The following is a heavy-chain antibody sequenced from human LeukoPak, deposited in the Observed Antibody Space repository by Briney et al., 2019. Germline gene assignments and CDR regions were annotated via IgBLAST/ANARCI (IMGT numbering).Heavy chain of an antibody. CDR1: GYSISSGYY. D-gene: IGHD2-2*01. J-gene: IGHJ5*02. Sequence: SETLSLTCTVSGYSISSGYYWGWIRQPPGKGLEWIGSIYHSGSTYYNPSLKSRVTISVDTSKNQFSLKLSSVTAADMAVYYCARRGYCSSTSCAFDPWGQGTLVTVSS. CDR3: ARRGYCSSTSCAFDP. V-gene: IGHV4-38-2*02. CDR2: IYHSGST.